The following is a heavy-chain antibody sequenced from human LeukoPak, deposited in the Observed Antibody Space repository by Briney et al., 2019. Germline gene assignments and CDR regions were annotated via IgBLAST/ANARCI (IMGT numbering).Heavy chain of an antibody. J-gene: IGHJ4*02. CDR2: IDSSSTTV. D-gene: IGHD5-12*01. CDR1: GFTFSSYS. V-gene: IGHV3-48*02. Sequence: GGSLRLSCAASGFTFSSYSMNWVRQAPGKGLEWVSYIDSSSTTVLYADSVKGRFTISRDDAKNSLYLQMNSLRDEDTAVYYCARDVRWLRFVFDYWGQGTLVTVSS. CDR3: ARDVRWLRFVFDY.